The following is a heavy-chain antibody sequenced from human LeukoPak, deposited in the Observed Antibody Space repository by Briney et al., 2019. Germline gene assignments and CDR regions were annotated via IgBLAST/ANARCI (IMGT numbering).Heavy chain of an antibody. J-gene: IGHJ4*02. CDR1: GFTFTIYD. Sequence: ASVKVSCKTSGFTFTIYDINWVRQATGQGLEWMGWMNPNSGNTGYAQKFQGRVTMTRNTSISTAYMELSSLRSEDTAVYYCARGSGGDSSGYKFDYWGQGTLVTVSS. D-gene: IGHD3-22*01. CDR2: MNPNSGNT. V-gene: IGHV1-8*01. CDR3: ARGSGGDSSGYKFDY.